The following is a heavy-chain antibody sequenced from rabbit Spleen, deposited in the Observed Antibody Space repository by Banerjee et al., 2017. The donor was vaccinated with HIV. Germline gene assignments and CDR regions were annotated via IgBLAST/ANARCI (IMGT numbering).Heavy chain of an antibody. V-gene: IGHV1S40*01. CDR3: ARDLAGAIGWNFYL. J-gene: IGHJ6*01. D-gene: IGHD4-1*01. CDR1: AIDLISNA. Sequence: QSLEESGGDLVKPGASLTLSCKASAIDLISNAMSWVRQAPGKGLEWITCINIVTGKSVYASWVSGRFIMSRTSSTTVTLQMTSLTAADTATYFCARDLAGAIGWNFYLWGQGTLVTVS. CDR2: INIVTGKS.